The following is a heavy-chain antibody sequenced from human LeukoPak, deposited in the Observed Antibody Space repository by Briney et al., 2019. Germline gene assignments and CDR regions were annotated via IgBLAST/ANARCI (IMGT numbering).Heavy chain of an antibody. CDR1: GFTFRNYA. CDR3: AKDIVVVPAAIGAFDI. Sequence: GGSLRLSCVASGFTFRNYAIHWVRQAPGKGLEWVAVISYDGSNSYYANSVKGRFTVSRDNSKNTLFLQMNSLRAEDTAVYYCAKDIVVVPAAIGAFDIWGQGTMVTVSS. D-gene: IGHD2-2*01. V-gene: IGHV3-30-3*01. CDR2: ISYDGSNS. J-gene: IGHJ3*02.